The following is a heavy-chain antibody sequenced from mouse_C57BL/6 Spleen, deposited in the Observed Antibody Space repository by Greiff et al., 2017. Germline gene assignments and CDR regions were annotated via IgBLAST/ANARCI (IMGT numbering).Heavy chain of an antibody. CDR1: DSEVFPIAY. CDR3: AREGAYDGYHAWFAY. CDR2: ILPSIGRT. J-gene: IGHJ3*01. V-gene: IGHV15-2*01. D-gene: IGHD2-3*01. Sequence: QVQLQQSGSELRSPGSSVKLSCKDFDSEVFPIAYMSWVRQKPGHGFEWIGGILPSIGRTIYGEKFEDKATLDADTLSNTAYLELNSLTSEDSAIYYCAREGAYDGYHAWFAYWGQGTLVTVSA.